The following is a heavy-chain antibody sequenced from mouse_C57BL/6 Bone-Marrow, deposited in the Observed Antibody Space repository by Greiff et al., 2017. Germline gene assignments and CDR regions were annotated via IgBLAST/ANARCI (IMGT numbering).Heavy chain of an antibody. D-gene: IGHD1-1*01. Sequence: VQLQQPGAELVKPGASVKVSCKASGYTFTSYWMHWVKQRPGQGLEWIGRIHPSDSDTNYNQKFKGKATLTVDKSSSTAYMQLSSLTSDDSAVYYCAIEGRYGSNAMDYWGQGTSVTVSS. V-gene: IGHV1-74*01. J-gene: IGHJ4*01. CDR1: GYTFTSYW. CDR2: IHPSDSDT. CDR3: AIEGRYGSNAMDY.